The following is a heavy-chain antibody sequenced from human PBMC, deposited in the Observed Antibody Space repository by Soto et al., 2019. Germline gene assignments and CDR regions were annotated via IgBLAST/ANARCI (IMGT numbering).Heavy chain of an antibody. J-gene: IGHJ6*02. CDR1: GGSLRSYY. V-gene: IGHV4-59*08. CDR3: ARQGFGELHGLVDV. D-gene: IGHD3-10*01. Sequence: QVQLQESGPRLVKPSETLSLTCTVSGGSLRSYYCSWFRQPPGKGREWVGYINYSGGTFYNPSLKSRVTMSVETSNDQHSLMVNSVTDTDAAVYYCARQGFGELHGLVDVWGQGTTVTVSS. CDR2: INYSGGT.